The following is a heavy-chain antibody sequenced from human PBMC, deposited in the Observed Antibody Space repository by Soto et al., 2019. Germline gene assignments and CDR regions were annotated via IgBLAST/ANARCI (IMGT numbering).Heavy chain of an antibody. V-gene: IGHV4-34*01. Sequence: ETLSLTCAVYGGSFSGYYWSWIRQPPGKGLEWIGEINHSGSTNYNPSLKSRVTISVDTSKNQFSLKLSSVTAADTAVYYCARAGSGSGSYYPLNYYYYYGMDVWGQGTTVTVSS. CDR3: ARAGSGSGSYYPLNYYYYYGMDV. D-gene: IGHD3-10*01. CDR2: INHSGST. J-gene: IGHJ6*02. CDR1: GGSFSGYY.